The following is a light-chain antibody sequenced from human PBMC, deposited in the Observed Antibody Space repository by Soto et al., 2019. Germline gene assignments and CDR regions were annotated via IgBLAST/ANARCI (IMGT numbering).Light chain of an antibody. CDR3: QQRSNWPLT. CDR1: QSVSSY. Sequence: EIVLTQSPATLSLSPGERATLSCRASQSVSSYLAWYQQKPGQAPRLLIYIASNRATGIPARFSGSGSGTDFTLTITSLEPEDFAFYYCQQRSNWPLTFGGGTNLEIK. CDR2: IAS. V-gene: IGKV3-11*01. J-gene: IGKJ4*01.